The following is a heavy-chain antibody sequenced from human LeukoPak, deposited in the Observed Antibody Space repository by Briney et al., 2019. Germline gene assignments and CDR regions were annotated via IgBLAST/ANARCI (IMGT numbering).Heavy chain of an antibody. J-gene: IGHJ4*02. Sequence: ASVKVSCKASGYTFTSYAMNWVRQAPGQGLEWMGWINTNTGNPTYAQGFTGRFVFSLDTSVSTAYLQISSLKAEDTAVYYCAREGGFYDFWSGYYSGIYFDYWGQGTLVTVSS. CDR2: INTNTGNP. V-gene: IGHV7-4-1*02. CDR1: GYTFTSYA. D-gene: IGHD3-3*01. CDR3: AREGGFYDFWSGYYSGIYFDY.